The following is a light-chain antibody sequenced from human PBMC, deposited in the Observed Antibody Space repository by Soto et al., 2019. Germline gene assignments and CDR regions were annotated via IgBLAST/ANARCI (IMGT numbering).Light chain of an antibody. CDR1: QTISSW. V-gene: IGKV1-5*03. CDR2: KAS. CDR3: QHYNSYSEA. J-gene: IGKJ1*01. Sequence: DIQMTQSPSTLSVSLGDRFTITCRASQTISSWLAWYQQEPGKAPKLLIYKASTLKSGVPSRFSGSGSGTEFTLTISSLQPDDFATYYCQHYNSYSEAFGQGTKVDIK.